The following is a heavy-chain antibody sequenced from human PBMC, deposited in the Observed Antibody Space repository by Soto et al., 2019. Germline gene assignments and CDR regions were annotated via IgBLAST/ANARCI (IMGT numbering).Heavy chain of an antibody. CDR1: GYSFPTYW. V-gene: IGHV5-51*01. J-gene: IGHJ4*02. CDR2: VYPGDSDI. Sequence: GESLKISCKGSGYSFPTYWLAWVRQMPGKGLEWMGIVYPGDSDIRYSPSFQGRNTISADKPHSTAYLQWSSLEASDTAMYYCARLSGSYYEPFDYWGQGTLVTVSS. CDR3: ARLSGSYYEPFDY. D-gene: IGHD1-26*01.